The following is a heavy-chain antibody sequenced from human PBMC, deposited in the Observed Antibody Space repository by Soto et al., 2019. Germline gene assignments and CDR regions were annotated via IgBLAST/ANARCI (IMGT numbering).Heavy chain of an antibody. D-gene: IGHD3-16*01. J-gene: IGHJ4*02. Sequence: QLQLQESGPGLVKPWETLSLTCTVSGDSISRSNYYWAWIRQPPGKGPEWVGSIFRNGDTYKTPSLKSRVSIFVDTSSNEFSLKLSSVTAADTAVYYCARGGQYYDRSTYYVDIWGQGILVTVSS. V-gene: IGHV4-39*01. CDR2: IFRNGDT. CDR3: ARGGQYYDRSTYYVDI. CDR1: GDSISRSNYY.